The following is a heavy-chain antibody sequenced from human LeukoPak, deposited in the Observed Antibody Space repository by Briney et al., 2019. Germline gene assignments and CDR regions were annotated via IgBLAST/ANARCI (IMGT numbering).Heavy chain of an antibody. CDR3: AREASFGSSASDY. CDR2: IKQDGSEK. D-gene: IGHD1-26*01. CDR1: GFTFSSYA. J-gene: IGHJ4*02. V-gene: IGHV3-7*01. Sequence: GGSLRLSCAASGFTFSSYAMSWVRQAPGKGLEWVANIKQDGSEKYYVDSVKGRFTISRDNAKNSLYLQMNSLRAEDTAVYYCAREASFGSSASDYWGQGTLVTVS.